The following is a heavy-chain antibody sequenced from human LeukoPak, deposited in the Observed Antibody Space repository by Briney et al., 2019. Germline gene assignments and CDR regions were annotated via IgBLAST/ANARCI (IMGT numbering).Heavy chain of an antibody. CDR3: VREFYYDSSGYPRGFDY. D-gene: IGHD3-22*01. V-gene: IGHV3-9*01. Sequence: GGSLRLSCAASGFTFDDYAMHWVRQAPGKGLEWVSGISWNSGSIGYADSVKGRFTISRDNAKNSLYLQMNSLRAEDTAIYYCVREFYYDSSGYPRGFDYWGQGTLVTVSS. CDR2: ISWNSGSI. J-gene: IGHJ4*02. CDR1: GFTFDDYA.